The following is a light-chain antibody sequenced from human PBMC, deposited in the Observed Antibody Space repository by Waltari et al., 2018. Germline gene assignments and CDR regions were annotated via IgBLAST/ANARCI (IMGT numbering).Light chain of an antibody. Sequence: QSALTQPPSASGSPGQSVTISCTGTSSDIGGYNYVSWYQQHPGKAPKLMIYEVTKRTSGVPDRFSAYKSGNTASLTGSGLQAEDEADYYCSSFAGSTNWVFGGGTKLTVL. J-gene: IGLJ3*02. CDR3: SSFAGSTNWV. CDR1: SSDIGGYNY. V-gene: IGLV2-8*01. CDR2: EVT.